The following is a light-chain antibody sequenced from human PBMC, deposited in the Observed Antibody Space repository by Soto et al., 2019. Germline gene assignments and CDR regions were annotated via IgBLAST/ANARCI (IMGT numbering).Light chain of an antibody. CDR2: GAS. CDR1: QSLITRY. V-gene: IGKV3-20*01. J-gene: IGKJ5*01. CDR3: QQYGTSPT. Sequence: EIVVTQSPGTLSLFPGERATLSCRASQSLITRYLAWYQQKPGQAPRLLIYGASSRATGIPDRFSGSGSGTDFTLTISILEPEDFAVYSCQQYGTSPTFGQGTRLEIK.